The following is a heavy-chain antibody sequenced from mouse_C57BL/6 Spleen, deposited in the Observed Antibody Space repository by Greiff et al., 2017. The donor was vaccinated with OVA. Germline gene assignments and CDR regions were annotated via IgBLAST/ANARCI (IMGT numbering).Heavy chain of an antibody. Sequence: QVQLQQPGAELVRPGSSVKLSCKASGYTFTSYWMHWVKQRPIQGLEWIGNIDPSDSETHYNQKFKDKATLTVEKSSSKAYMQLSSLTSEDSAVYYCARRYSNYRYFDVWGTGTTVTVSS. V-gene: IGHV1-52*01. CDR2: IDPSDSET. D-gene: IGHD2-5*01. J-gene: IGHJ1*03. CDR3: ARRYSNYRYFDV. CDR1: GYTFTSYW.